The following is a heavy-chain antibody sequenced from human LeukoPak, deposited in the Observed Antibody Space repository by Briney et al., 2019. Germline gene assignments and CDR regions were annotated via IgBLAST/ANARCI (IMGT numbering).Heavy chain of an antibody. CDR3: AAHYYGSGSYYKGGDAFDI. D-gene: IGHD3-10*01. Sequence: SETLSLTCTVSGGSISSYYWSWIRQPPGKGLEWIGYIYYSGSTNYNPSLKSRVTISVDTSKNQFSLKLSSVTAADTAVYYCAAHYYGSGSYYKGGDAFDIWGQGTMVTVSS. CDR1: GGSISSYY. CDR2: IYYSGST. J-gene: IGHJ3*02. V-gene: IGHV4-59*01.